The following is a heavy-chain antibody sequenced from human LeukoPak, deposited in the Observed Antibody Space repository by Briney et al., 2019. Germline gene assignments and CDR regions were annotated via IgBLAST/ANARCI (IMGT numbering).Heavy chain of an antibody. CDR1: GFTFSSYA. J-gene: IGHJ4*02. CDR3: ARIGGYCYGPGY. Sequence: PGGSLRLSCAASGFTFSSYAMHWVRQAPGKGLEWVAVISYDGSNKYYADSVKGRFTISRDNSKNTLYLQMNSLRAEDTALYYCARIGGYCYGPGYWGQGTLVTVSS. D-gene: IGHD5-18*01. V-gene: IGHV3-30-3*01. CDR2: ISYDGSNK.